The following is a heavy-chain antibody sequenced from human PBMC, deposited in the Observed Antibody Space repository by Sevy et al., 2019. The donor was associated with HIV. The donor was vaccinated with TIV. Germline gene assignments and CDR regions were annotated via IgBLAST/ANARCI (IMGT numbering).Heavy chain of an antibody. D-gene: IGHD6-13*01. V-gene: IGHV4-59*01. Sequence: SETLSLTCTVSGGSISSYYWSWIRQPPGRGLEWIGYIYYSGSTNYNPSLKRRFTISVDTSKNQFSLRLSSVTAADTAVYYWARERQLVLDYWGQRTLVTVSS. CDR2: IYYSGST. CDR3: ARERQLVLDY. J-gene: IGHJ4*02. CDR1: GGSISSYY.